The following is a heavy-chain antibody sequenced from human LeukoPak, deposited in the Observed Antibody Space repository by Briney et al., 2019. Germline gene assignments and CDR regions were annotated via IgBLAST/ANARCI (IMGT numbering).Heavy chain of an antibody. Sequence: GGSLRLSCAASGFTFSSHGIHWVRQAPGKGLEWVAVISYDGSNKYYADSVKGRFTISRDNSKNTLYLQMNSLRAEDTAVYYCARDLGFEAYGDYAPDYWGQGTLVTVSS. D-gene: IGHD4-17*01. CDR1: GFTFSSHG. V-gene: IGHV3-30*03. J-gene: IGHJ4*02. CDR2: ISYDGSNK. CDR3: ARDLGFEAYGDYAPDY.